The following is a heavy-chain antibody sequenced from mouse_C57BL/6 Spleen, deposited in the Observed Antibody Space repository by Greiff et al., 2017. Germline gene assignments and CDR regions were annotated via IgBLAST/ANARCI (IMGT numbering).Heavy chain of an antibody. D-gene: IGHD1-1*01. CDR3: AREGEPTVVAPFDY. CDR1: GYTFTSYW. V-gene: IGHV1-55*01. J-gene: IGHJ2*01. CDR2: ICPGSGST. Sequence: QVQLQQSGAELVKPGASVKMSCKASGYTFTSYWITWVQQRPGQGLEWIGDICPGSGSTNYNEKVKGKATLTGDTSSNTAYMQRSSLTSEDSAVYDCAREGEPTVVAPFDYWGQGTTLTVSS.